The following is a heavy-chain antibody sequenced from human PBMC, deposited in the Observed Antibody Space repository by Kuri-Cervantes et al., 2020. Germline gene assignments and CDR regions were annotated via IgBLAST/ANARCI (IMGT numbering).Heavy chain of an antibody. J-gene: IGHJ4*02. CDR2: ISYDGSNK. V-gene: IGHV3-30*18. D-gene: IGHD6-13*01. CDR3: AKETTPGIAAAGTRGGFDY. CDR1: GFTFSSHF. Sequence: GGSLRLSCAASGFTFSSHFMSWIRQAPGKGLEWVAVISYDGSNKYYADSVKGRFTISRDNAKNSLYLQMNSLRAEDTALYYCAKETTPGIAAAGTRGGFDYWGQGTLVTVSS.